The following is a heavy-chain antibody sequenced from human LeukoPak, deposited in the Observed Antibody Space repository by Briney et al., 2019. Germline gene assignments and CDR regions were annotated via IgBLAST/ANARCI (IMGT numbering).Heavy chain of an antibody. Sequence: GGSLRLSCAASGFTFSSYEMNWVRQAPGKGLEWVSYISSSGSTIYYADSVKGRFTISRDNAKNSLYLQMNSLRAEDTAVYYCANFYYDSSGYYNDYWGQGTLVTVSS. CDR1: GFTFSSYE. CDR2: ISSSGSTI. CDR3: ANFYYDSSGYYNDY. V-gene: IGHV3-48*03. D-gene: IGHD3-22*01. J-gene: IGHJ4*02.